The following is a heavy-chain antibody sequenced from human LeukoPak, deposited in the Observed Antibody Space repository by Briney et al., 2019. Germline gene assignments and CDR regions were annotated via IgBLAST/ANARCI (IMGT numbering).Heavy chain of an antibody. V-gene: IGHV3-23*01. CDR3: AKMKGHPLPKYYMDV. CDR1: GFTFSSYA. D-gene: IGHD1-26*01. CDR2: ISGSGDNT. Sequence: GGSLRLSCAASGFTFSSYAMSWVRRTPGKGLEWVSGISGSGDNTLYADSVKGRFTISRDNSKNTLYLEMNSLRAEDTAIYYCAKMKGHPLPKYYMDVWGQETTVTVSS. J-gene: IGHJ6*01.